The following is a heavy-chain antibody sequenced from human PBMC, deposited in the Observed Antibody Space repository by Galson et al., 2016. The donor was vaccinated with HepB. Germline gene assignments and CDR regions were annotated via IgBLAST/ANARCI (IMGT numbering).Heavy chain of an antibody. V-gene: IGHV3-15*01. CDR2: IKSKTDGGTT. Sequence: LRLSCAGSGFTFSNAWMNWVRQAPGKGLEWVGRIKSKTDGGTTDYAAPVKGRFTISRDDSKNTLYLQMTSLRTEDTAVYYCTTVLSTASMSGWYDWGFDSWGQGTLVSVSS. J-gene: IGHJ4*02. CDR1: GFTFSNAW. CDR3: TTVLSTASMSGWYDWGFDS. D-gene: IGHD6-19*01.